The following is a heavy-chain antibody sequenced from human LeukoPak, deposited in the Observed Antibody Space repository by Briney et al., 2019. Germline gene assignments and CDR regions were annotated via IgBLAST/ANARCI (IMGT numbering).Heavy chain of an antibody. J-gene: IGHJ4*02. D-gene: IGHD3-3*01. CDR3: TRRPKEPGFWSGYVDS. V-gene: IGHV4-39*01. Sequence: PSETLSLTCSVSGAIIKREGFNWDWIRQPPGKGLEYIGSIFYNGNTYYNPSLESRVTISVDTSKNQFYLNLYSVTAADTAVYYCTRRPKEPGFWSGYVDSWGQGTLVTVSS. CDR1: GAIIKREGFN. CDR2: IFYNGNT.